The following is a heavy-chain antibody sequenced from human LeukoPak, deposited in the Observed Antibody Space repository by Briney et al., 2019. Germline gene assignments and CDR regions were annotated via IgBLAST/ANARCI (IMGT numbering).Heavy chain of an antibody. CDR2: IYPSDSDT. D-gene: IGHD1-26*01. V-gene: IGHV5-51*01. Sequence: PGESLKISCQGSDSSFATYWIAWLRQMPGKGLEWMGIIYPSDSDTRYSPSFQGQVTISADKSIKTAYLQWSSLKASDTAMYYCARPLQGIVGATGFDYWGQGTLVTVST. J-gene: IGHJ4*02. CDR1: DSSFATYW. CDR3: ARPLQGIVGATGFDY.